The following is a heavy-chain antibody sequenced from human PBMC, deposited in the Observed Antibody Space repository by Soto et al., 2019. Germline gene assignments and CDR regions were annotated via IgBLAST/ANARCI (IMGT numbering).Heavy chain of an antibody. Sequence: SVKVSCMASACTFSSYTISRVRQAPGQGLEWMGRIIPILGIANYAQKFQGRVTITADKSTSTAYMELSSLRSEDTAVYYCARWRPGGMDVWGQGTTVTVSS. CDR3: ARWRPGGMDV. CDR2: IIPILGIA. V-gene: IGHV1-69*02. D-gene: IGHD3-3*01. CDR1: ACTFSSYT. J-gene: IGHJ6*02.